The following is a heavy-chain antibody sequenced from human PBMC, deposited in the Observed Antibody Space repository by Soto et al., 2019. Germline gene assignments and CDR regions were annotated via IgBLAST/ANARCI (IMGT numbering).Heavy chain of an antibody. D-gene: IGHD2-2*01. V-gene: IGHV3-23*01. CDR1: GFTFSSYA. J-gene: IGHJ3*02. Sequence: PGGSLRLSCAASGFTFSSYAMSWVRQAPGKGLEWVSAISGSGGSTYYADSVKGRFTISRDNSKNTLYLQMNSLRAEDTAVYYCAKAYCSSTSCYALGRYGAFDIWGQGTMVTVSS. CDR3: AKAYCSSTSCYALGRYGAFDI. CDR2: ISGSGGST.